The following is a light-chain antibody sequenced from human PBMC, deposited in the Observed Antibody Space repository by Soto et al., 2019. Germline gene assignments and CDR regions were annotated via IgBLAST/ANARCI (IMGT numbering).Light chain of an antibody. J-gene: IGKJ4*01. CDR2: RTS. CDR3: QQYSVYPIT. CDR1: QSISSW. V-gene: IGKV1-5*03. Sequence: DIQMTQSPSTLSASVGDRVNITCRASQSISSWLAWYQQKPGKAPRLLIYRTSSLESGVPSRFSGSGSGTEFTLTISSLQPDDFTTYFCQQYSVYPITFGGGTKVEIK.